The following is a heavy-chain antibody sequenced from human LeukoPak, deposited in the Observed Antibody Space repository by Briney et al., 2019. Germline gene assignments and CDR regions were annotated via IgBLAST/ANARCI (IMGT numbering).Heavy chain of an antibody. CDR1: GFTFTSSA. D-gene: IGHD6-19*01. J-gene: IGHJ6*02. V-gene: IGHV1-58*02. CDR2: IVVGSGNT. CDR3: ARGIAVAVEYYYYGMDV. Sequence: SVKVSCKASGFTFTSSAMQWVRQARGQRLEWIGWIVVGSGNTNYAQKFQGRVTITADESTSTAYMELSSLRSEDTAVYYCARGIAVAVEYYYYGMDVWGQGTTVTVSS.